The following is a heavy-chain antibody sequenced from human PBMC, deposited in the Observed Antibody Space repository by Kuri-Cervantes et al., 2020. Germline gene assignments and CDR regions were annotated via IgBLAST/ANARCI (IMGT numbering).Heavy chain of an antibody. Sequence: QTLSLTCAVSGSSISSDYYWSWIRQPPGKGLEWIGEINHSGSTNYNPSLKSRVTISVDTSKNQFSLKLSSVTAADTAVYYCARGRIRGGYYGDYVISRAFDIWGQGTMVTVSS. J-gene: IGHJ3*02. CDR1: GSSISSDYY. CDR3: ARGRIRGGYYGDYVISRAFDI. CDR2: INHSGST. V-gene: IGHV4-34*01. D-gene: IGHD4-17*01.